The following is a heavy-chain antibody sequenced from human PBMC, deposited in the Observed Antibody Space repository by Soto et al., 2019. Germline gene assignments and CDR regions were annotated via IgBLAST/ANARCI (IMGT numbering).Heavy chain of an antibody. V-gene: IGHV3-48*02. D-gene: IGHD3-16*02. CDR2: ISSSSSTI. CDR3: ARDRAYYDYVWGSYRYIPHDY. Sequence: VQLVESGGGLVQPGGSLRLSCAASGFTFSSYSMNWVRQAPGKGLEWVSYISSSSSTIYYADSVKGRFTISRDNAKNSLYLQMNSLRDEDTAVYYCARDRAYYDYVWGSYRYIPHDYWGQGTLVTVSS. CDR1: GFTFSSYS. J-gene: IGHJ4*02.